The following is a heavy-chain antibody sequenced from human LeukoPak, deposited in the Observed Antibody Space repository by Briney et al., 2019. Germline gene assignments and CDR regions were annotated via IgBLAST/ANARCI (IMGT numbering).Heavy chain of an antibody. CDR2: IYPGDSDT. V-gene: IGHV5-51*01. Sequence: GESLTISCKGSGYSFTSYWIGWVRQMPGKGLEWMGIIYPGDSDTRYSPSFQGQVTISADKSISTAYLQWSSLKASDTAMYYCARGGYDSSGYYYFTFDCWGQGTLVTVSS. CDR1: GYSFTSYW. CDR3: ARGGYDSSGYYYFTFDC. J-gene: IGHJ4*02. D-gene: IGHD3-22*01.